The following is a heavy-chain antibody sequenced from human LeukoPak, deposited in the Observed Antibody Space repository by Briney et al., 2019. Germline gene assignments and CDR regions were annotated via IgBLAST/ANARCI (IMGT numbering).Heavy chain of an antibody. V-gene: IGHV3-21*04. CDR1: GFTFSSYS. Sequence: PGGSLRLSCAASGFTFSSYSMNWVRQAPGKGLEWVSSISSRSRSISSSSSYIYYADSVKGRFTISRDNAKNSLYLQMNSLRAEDTAVYYCARDIRRGGDGKLGAFDIWGQGTMVTVSS. J-gene: IGHJ3*02. D-gene: IGHD3-16*01. CDR3: ARDIRRGGDGKLGAFDI. CDR2: ISSRSRSISSSSSYI.